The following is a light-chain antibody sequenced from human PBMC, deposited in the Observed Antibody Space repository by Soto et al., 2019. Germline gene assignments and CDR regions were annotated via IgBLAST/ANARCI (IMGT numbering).Light chain of an antibody. V-gene: IGKV3-11*01. Sequence: EVVLAQSPGTLSLSPGERATLSCRASQTVGTTYLAWYQHKPGQAPRLLIYDASNRATGIPARFSGSGSETDFTLTISSLEPEDFAVYYCQHRMNWPLTFGQGTRLEIK. CDR2: DAS. CDR3: QHRMNWPLT. CDR1: QTVGTTY. J-gene: IGKJ5*01.